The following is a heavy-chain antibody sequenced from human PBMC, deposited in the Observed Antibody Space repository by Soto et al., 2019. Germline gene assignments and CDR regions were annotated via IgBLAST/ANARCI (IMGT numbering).Heavy chain of an antibody. V-gene: IGHV3-15*07. CDR2: IKRKTDGGTT. Sequence: GGSLRLSCAASGFTFSNAWMNWVRQAPGKGLEWVGRIKRKTDGGTTDYAAPVKGRFTISRDDSKNTLYLQMNSLKTEDTAVYYYTTVYGGSGFDYWGQGTLVTVSS. J-gene: IGHJ4*02. CDR3: TTVYGGSGFDY. D-gene: IGHD4-17*01. CDR1: GFTFSNAW.